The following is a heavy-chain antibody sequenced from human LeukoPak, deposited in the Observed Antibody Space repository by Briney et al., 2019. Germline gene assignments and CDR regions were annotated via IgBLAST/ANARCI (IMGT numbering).Heavy chain of an antibody. CDR2: LRYDGTDK. J-gene: IGHJ4*02. Sequence: RGSPRLSCVASGFTLTKCGMHCVRQVPGEGLGWGAFLRYDGTDKFYTDSVKGRFTISRDTSKNTLYLQMNGLTPEDTAIYYCAKAHGAWNHNFEDWGQGTLATVSS. D-gene: IGHD1-1*01. V-gene: IGHV3-30*02. CDR3: AKAHGAWNHNFED. CDR1: GFTLTKCG.